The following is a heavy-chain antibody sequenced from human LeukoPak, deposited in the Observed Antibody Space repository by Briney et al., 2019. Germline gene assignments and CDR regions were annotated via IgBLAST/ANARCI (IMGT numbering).Heavy chain of an antibody. CDR2: IIPIFGTA. CDR1: GGTFSSYA. V-gene: IGHV1-69*05. J-gene: IGHJ4*02. Sequence: SVKVSCKASGGTFSSYAISWVRQAPGQGLEWMGRIIPIFGTANYAQKFQGRVTITTDESTSTAYMELSSLRSEDTAVYYCTRVSDILTGSRYDYYFDYWGQVTLVTVAS. D-gene: IGHD3-9*01. CDR3: TRVSDILTGSRYDYYFDY.